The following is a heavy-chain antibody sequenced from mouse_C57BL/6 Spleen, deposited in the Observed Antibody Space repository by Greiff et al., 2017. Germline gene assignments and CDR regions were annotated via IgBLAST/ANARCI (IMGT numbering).Heavy chain of an antibody. CDR3: TRRPLYDYHYAMDY. CDR1: GYTFTDYE. CDR2: IDPETGGT. Sequence: LVESGAELVRPGASVTLSCKASGYTFTDYEMHWVKQTPVHGLEWIGAIDPETGGTAYNQKFKGKAILTADKSSSTAYMELRSLTSEDSAVYYCTRRPLYDYHYAMDYWGQGTSVTVSS. V-gene: IGHV1-15*01. D-gene: IGHD2-4*01. J-gene: IGHJ4*01.